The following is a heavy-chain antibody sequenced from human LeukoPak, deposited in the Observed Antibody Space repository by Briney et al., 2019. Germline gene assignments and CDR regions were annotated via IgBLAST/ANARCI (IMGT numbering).Heavy chain of an antibody. CDR1: GFTFSSYE. CDR2: ISSSGSTI. V-gene: IGHV3-48*03. D-gene: IGHD6-19*01. CDR3: AREGPRAVAGGFDY. Sequence: GGSLRLSCAASGFTFSSYEMNWVRQAPGKGLEWVSHISSSGSTIYYADSVKGRFTISRDNAKNSLYLQMNSLRAEDTAVYYCAREGPRAVAGGFDYWGQGTLVTVSS. J-gene: IGHJ4*02.